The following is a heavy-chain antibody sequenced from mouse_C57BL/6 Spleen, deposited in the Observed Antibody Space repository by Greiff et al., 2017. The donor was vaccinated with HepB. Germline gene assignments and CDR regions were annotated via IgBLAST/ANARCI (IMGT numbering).Heavy chain of an antibody. D-gene: IGHD1-1*01. CDR3: AYGGSSAWFAY. V-gene: IGHV14-2*01. CDR2: IDPEDGET. J-gene: IGHJ3*01. CDR1: GFNIKDYY. Sequence: VQLKESGAELVKPGASVKLSCTASGFNIKDYYMHWVKQRTEQGLEWIGRIDPEDGETKYAPKFQGKATITADTSSNTAYLQLSSLTSEDSAFYYCAYGGSSAWFAYWGQGTLVTVSA.